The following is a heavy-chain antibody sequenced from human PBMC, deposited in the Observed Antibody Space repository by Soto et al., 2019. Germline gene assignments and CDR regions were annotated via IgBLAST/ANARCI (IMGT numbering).Heavy chain of an antibody. V-gene: IGHV3-72*01. J-gene: IGHJ6*02. D-gene: IGHD6-19*01. CDR2: IRSKANSYTT. CDR3: SMLGGWSGGSSGMDV. CDR1: GLIFSDYH. Sequence: EVQLVESGGGLVQPGGSLRLSCAASGLIFSDYHMDWVRQAPGKGLEWGGRIRSKANSYTTEYAASVKGRFTISRDDSKNSLYLQMNSLKSEDTAVYYCSMLGGWSGGSSGMDVWGQGTTVTVSS.